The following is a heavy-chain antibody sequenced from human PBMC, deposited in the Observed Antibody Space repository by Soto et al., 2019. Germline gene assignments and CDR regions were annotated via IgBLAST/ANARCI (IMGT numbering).Heavy chain of an antibody. CDR1: GYTFTRHV. CDR3: ARGMDTVVVPAAFDP. J-gene: IGHJ5*02. CDR2: INAGNGNT. V-gene: IGHV1-3*01. Sequence: ASVKVSCKASGYTFTRHVMHWVRQAPGQRLEWMGWINAGNGNTKYSQKFQGRVTITRDTSASTAYMELSSLRSEDTAIYYCARGMDTVVVPAAFDPWGQGTLVTVSS. D-gene: IGHD2-2*03.